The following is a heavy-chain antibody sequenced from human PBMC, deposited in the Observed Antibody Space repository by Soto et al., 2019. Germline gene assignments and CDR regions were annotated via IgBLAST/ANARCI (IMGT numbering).Heavy chain of an antibody. CDR1: GDSIINDR. CDR3: AAGGGLPRYY. D-gene: IGHD5-12*01. V-gene: IGHV4-59*12. J-gene: IGHJ4*02. Sequence: SETLSLTCTVSGDSIINDRWNWIRQPPGKGLEWIGYIYDSGSTNYNPSLKSRVTISVDTSKNQFSLKLSSVTAADTAVYYCAAGGGLPRYYWGQGTLVTVSS. CDR2: IYDSGST.